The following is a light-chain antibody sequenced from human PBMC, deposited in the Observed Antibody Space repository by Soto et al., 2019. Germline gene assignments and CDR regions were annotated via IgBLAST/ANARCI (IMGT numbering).Light chain of an antibody. V-gene: IGLV2-14*01. CDR1: SSDVGDNY. CDR2: EVS. J-gene: IGLJ1*01. Sequence: QSVLTQPPSASGSPGQSVTISCTGTSSDVGDNYVSWYQQHLGKAPKLIIYEVSYRPSGVSDRFSGSRSGNTASLTISGLQAEDESEYYCSSYTNINTRACVFGTGTKLTVL. CDR3: SSYTNINTRACV.